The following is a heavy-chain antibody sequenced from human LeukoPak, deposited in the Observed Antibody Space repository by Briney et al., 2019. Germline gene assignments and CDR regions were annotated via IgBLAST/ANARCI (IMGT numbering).Heavy chain of an antibody. CDR3: ARDSFGTYGDHYYYYYGMDV. CDR1: GFTFSDYY. V-gene: IGHV3-11*01. D-gene: IGHD4-17*01. CDR2: ISSSGSTI. Sequence: PGGSLRLSCAASGFTFSDYYMSWIRQAPGKGLERVSYISSSGSTIYYADSVKGRFTISRDNAKNSLYLQMNSLRAEDTAVYYCARDSFGTYGDHYYYYYGMDVWGQGTTVTVSS. J-gene: IGHJ6*02.